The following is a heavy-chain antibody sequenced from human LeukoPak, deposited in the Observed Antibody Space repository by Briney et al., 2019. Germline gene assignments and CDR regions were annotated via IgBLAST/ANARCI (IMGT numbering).Heavy chain of an antibody. J-gene: IGHJ4*02. Sequence: SVKVSCKASGGTFSIYTISWVRQAPGQGLEWMGRIIPILGIANYAQKFQGRVTITADKSTSTAYMELSSLRSEDTAVYYRARDRGASTDYFDYWGQGTLVTVSS. CDR2: IIPILGIA. D-gene: IGHD3-10*01. CDR3: ARDRGASTDYFDY. V-gene: IGHV1-69*04. CDR1: GGTFSIYT.